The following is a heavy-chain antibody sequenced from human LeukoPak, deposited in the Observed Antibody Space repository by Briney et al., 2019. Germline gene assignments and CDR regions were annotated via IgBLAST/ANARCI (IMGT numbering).Heavy chain of an antibody. CDR3: AHSPTKYFYESAGLFDF. D-gene: IGHD3-22*01. Sequence: SGPTLVKPTQTLTLTCTFSGFSLSTSGVGVGWIRQPPGKALEWLSLIYWTDDKRYSPSLKNRLTITKDTSKNQVVFTMTNMDPVDTATYFRAHSPTKYFYESAGLFDFWGQGILVTVSS. V-gene: IGHV2-5*01. J-gene: IGHJ4*02. CDR2: IYWTDDK. CDR1: GFSLSTSGVG.